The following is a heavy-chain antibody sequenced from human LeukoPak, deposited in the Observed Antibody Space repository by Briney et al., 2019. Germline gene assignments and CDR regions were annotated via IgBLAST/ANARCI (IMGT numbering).Heavy chain of an antibody. CDR2: VSYDGTKK. D-gene: IGHD3-22*01. CDR1: GFNFSSYA. J-gene: IGHJ4*02. CDR3: VRDINSDSSDYYAPFDY. V-gene: IGHV3-30-3*01. Sequence: GGFLRLSCAASGFNFSSYAMHWVRQAPGKGLEWVALVSYDGTKKYYRDSVKGRFTISRDNSKNTLYLRMNSLRKEDMSVYYCVRDINSDSSDYYAPFDYWGQGTQVTVSS.